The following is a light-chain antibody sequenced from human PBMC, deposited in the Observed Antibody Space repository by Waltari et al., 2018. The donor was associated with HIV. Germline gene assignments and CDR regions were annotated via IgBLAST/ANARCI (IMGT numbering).Light chain of an antibody. J-gene: IGKJ3*01. CDR1: QTITTS. V-gene: IGKV1-5*03. CDR2: GAS. Sequence: DVQMTQSPSTLSASIGDRVTISCRASQTITTSLAWYQHKPGKAPKLLVYGASTLPSGVPSKFSGSGSGTEFTLTISSLQPDDFATYYCLHYKYYPFTFGPRTKVDIK. CDR3: LHYKYYPFT.